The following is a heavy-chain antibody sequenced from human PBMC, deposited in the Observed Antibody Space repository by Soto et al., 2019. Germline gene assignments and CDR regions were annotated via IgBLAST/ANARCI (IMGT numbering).Heavy chain of an antibody. Sequence: GESLKISCMGFGYTFTTFWISWVRQMPGKGLEWMGRIDPRDSYVTYSPSFEGHVTISVDKSISTAYLQWGSLRASDTAIYYCARIYCTTTCDSWFDPWGQGTLVTVSS. J-gene: IGHJ5*02. V-gene: IGHV5-10-1*01. CDR3: ARIYCTTTCDSWFDP. CDR2: IDPRDSYV. CDR1: GYTFTTFW. D-gene: IGHD2-2*01.